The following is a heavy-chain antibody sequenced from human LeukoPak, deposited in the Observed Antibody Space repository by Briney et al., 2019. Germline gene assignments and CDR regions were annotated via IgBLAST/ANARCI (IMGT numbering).Heavy chain of an antibody. Sequence: GGSLRLSCAASGFTFSSYGMSWVRQAPGKGLEWVSAISGSGGSTYYADSVKGRFTISRDNSKNTLYLQMNSLRAEDTAVYYCAKDHGSLGSGLNWGQGTLVTVSS. CDR3: AKDHGSLGSGLN. CDR1: GFTFSSYG. J-gene: IGHJ4*02. D-gene: IGHD3-10*01. V-gene: IGHV3-23*01. CDR2: ISGSGGST.